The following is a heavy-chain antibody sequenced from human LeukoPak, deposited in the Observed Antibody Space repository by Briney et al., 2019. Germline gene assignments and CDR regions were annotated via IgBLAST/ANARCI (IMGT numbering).Heavy chain of an antibody. V-gene: IGHV4-30-2*01. CDR2: IYHSGST. CDR1: GGSISSGGYS. Sequence: SETLSLTCAVSGGSISSGGYSWSWIRQPPGKGLEWIGYIYHSGSTNYNPSLKSRVTISVDTSKNQFSLKLSSVTAADTAVYYCARFPYSNYDNSDYWGQGTLVTVSS. CDR3: ARFPYSNYDNSDY. J-gene: IGHJ4*02. D-gene: IGHD4-11*01.